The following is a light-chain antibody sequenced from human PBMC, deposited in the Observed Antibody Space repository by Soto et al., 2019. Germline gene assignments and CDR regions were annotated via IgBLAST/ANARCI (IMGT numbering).Light chain of an antibody. V-gene: IGKV3-20*01. CDR2: DAS. J-gene: IGKJ4*01. CDR3: EQYGSTPLT. CDR1: QSVANTY. Sequence: IVLTQSPGTLSLSPGERATLSCRASQSVANTYLAWNQQKPGQAPRFLMYDASSRATGIPDRFSGSGSGTHFTLTISRLEPEEFAVYYCEQYGSTPLTSGGGTKVEIK.